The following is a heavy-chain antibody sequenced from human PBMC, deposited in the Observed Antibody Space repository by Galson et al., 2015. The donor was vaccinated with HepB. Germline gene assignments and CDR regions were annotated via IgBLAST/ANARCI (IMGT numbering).Heavy chain of an antibody. V-gene: IGHV1-18*01. J-gene: IGHJ5*02. Sequence: SVKVSCKASGYTFSSYSITWVRQAPGQGLEWVGWISPYTRDTNYARKLQGRVTMTTDTSTNTAYMELRSLRSDDTAVYYCARGGLVVVVDATQNNWFDPWGQGTPVTVSS. CDR2: ISPYTRDT. D-gene: IGHD2-15*01. CDR3: ARGGLVVVVDATQNNWFDP. CDR1: GYTFSSYS.